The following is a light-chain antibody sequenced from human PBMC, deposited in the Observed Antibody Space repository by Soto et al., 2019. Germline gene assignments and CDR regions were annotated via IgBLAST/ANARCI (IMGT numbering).Light chain of an antibody. CDR1: SGSVSTTYY. CDR2: ATN. J-gene: IGLJ3*02. CDR3: VLYMGSGIWV. V-gene: IGLV8-61*01. Sequence: QTVVTQEPSFSVSPGGTVTLTCALSSGSVSTTYYPSWYQQTPGQAPRTLIFATNTRSSGVPDRFSGSILENKAALTITGAQADDESDYYCVLYMGSGIWVFGGGTKVTVL.